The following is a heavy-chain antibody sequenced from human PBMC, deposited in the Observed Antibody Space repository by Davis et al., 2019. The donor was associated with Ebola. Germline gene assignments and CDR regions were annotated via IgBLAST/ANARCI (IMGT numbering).Heavy chain of an antibody. CDR1: GGSLSSYY. CDR3: ASGGDYDH. CDR2: IYDTGYT. J-gene: IGHJ4*02. V-gene: IGHV4-59*01. D-gene: IGHD4-17*01. Sequence: MPSETLSLTCTVSGGSLSSYYWTWIRQPPGKGLEWMGYIYDTGYTTYSPSLKSRVTLSVDTSKNQFSLKLTSATAADTAVYYCASGGDYDHWGQGTLVTVSS.